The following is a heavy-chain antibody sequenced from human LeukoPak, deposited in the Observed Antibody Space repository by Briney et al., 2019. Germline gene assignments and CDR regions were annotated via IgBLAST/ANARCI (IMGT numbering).Heavy chain of an antibody. V-gene: IGHV1-24*01. D-gene: IGHD3-10*01. CDR1: GYTLTELS. CDR3: ATFPQGRNWFDP. Sequence: GASVKVSCKVSGYTLTELSMHWVRQAPGKGLEWMGGFDPEDGETIYAQKFQGRVTMTEDTSTDTAYMELSSLRSEDTAVYYCATFPQGRNWFDPWGQGTLVTVSS. J-gene: IGHJ5*02. CDR2: FDPEDGET.